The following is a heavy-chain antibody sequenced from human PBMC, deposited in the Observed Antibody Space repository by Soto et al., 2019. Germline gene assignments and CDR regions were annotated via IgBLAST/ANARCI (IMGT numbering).Heavy chain of an antibody. D-gene: IGHD5-18*01. Sequence: EVQLLESGGGLVQPGGSLRLSCAASGFTFSSYAMSWVRQAPGKGLEWVSAISGSGGSTYYADSVKGRFTISRDNSKNTLYLQMNSLRAEDTAVYYCAKAGGYSYGYWVRANKNFDDWGQGTLVTVSS. V-gene: IGHV3-23*01. CDR2: ISGSGGST. CDR3: AKAGGYSYGYWVRANKNFDD. CDR1: GFTFSSYA. J-gene: IGHJ4*02.